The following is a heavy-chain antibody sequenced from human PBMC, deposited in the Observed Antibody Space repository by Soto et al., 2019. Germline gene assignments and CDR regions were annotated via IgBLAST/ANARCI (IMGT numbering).Heavy chain of an antibody. V-gene: IGHV3-74*03. CDR2: INTDGGTT. J-gene: IGHJ4*02. D-gene: IGHD3-9*01. Sequence: GSLRLSCAASVFTFSNYWMHWVRQVPGKGLEWVSRINTDGGTTKYADSVKGRFTISRDNAKTTLYLQMNSLRAEDTAVYFCARPWTGYYNMGYWGQGTLVTVSS. CDR1: VFTFSNYW. CDR3: ARPWTGYYNMGY.